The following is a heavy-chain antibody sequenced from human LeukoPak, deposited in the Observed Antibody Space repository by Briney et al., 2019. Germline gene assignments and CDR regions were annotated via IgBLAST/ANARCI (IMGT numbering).Heavy chain of an antibody. CDR1: GGSFSGYY. J-gene: IGHJ5*02. V-gene: IGHV4-34*01. CDR3: ARGNDRVVVAATHRRWFDP. Sequence: SETLSLTCAVYGGSFSGYYWSWIRQPPGKGLEWIGEINHSGSTNYNPSLKSRATISVDTSKNQFSLKLSSVTAADTAVYYCARGNDRVVVAATHRRWFDPWGQGTLVTVSS. CDR2: INHSGST. D-gene: IGHD2-15*01.